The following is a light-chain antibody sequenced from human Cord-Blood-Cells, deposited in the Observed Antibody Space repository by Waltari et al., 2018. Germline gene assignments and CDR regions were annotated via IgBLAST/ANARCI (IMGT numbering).Light chain of an antibody. J-gene: IGLJ1*01. CDR2: DVS. V-gene: IGLV2-14*01. Sequence: QSALNQPASVSGSPGQSIPISCTGTSRDVGGYNYVSWYQQHPGKAPKLMIDDVSNRPSGVSNRFSGSKSGNTASLTISGLQAEDEADYYCSSYTSSSPYVFGTGTKVTVL. CDR1: SRDVGGYNY. CDR3: SSYTSSSPYV.